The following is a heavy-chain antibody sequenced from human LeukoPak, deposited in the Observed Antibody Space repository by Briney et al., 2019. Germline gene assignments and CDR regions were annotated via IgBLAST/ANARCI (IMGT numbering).Heavy chain of an antibody. CDR2: ISAYNGNT. V-gene: IGHV1-18*01. Sequence: ASVKVSCKASGYTFSNYGITWVRQAPGQGLEWMGWISAYNGNTNYAQKFQGRVTMTRDMSTSTVYMELSSLRSEDTAVYYCARDISSAYPSMDVWGKGTTVTVSS. CDR3: ARDISSAYPSMDV. CDR1: GYTFSNYG. J-gene: IGHJ6*03. D-gene: IGHD2-2*01.